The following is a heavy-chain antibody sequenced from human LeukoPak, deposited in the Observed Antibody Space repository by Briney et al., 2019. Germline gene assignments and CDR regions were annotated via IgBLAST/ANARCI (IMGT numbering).Heavy chain of an antibody. CDR3: ARDGALTIFGVVINWFDP. V-gene: IGHV3-48*01. Sequence: GGSLRLSYAASGFTFSSYSMNWVRQAPGKGLEWVSYISSSSSTIYYADSVKGRFTISRDNAKNSLYLQMNSLRAEDTAVYYCARDGALTIFGVVINWFDPWGQGTLVTVSS. CDR1: GFTFSSYS. CDR2: ISSSSSTI. J-gene: IGHJ5*02. D-gene: IGHD3-3*01.